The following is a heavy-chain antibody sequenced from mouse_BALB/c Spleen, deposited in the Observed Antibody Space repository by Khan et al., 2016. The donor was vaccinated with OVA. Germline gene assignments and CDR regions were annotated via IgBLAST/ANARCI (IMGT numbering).Heavy chain of an antibody. CDR1: GFNIKDYY. V-gene: IGHV14-4*02. D-gene: IGHD1-1*01. Sequence: VQLQQSGAELVRSGASVKLSCTASGFNIKDYYMHWVKQRPEQGLEWIGWIDPENGDTEYAPKFQGKATMTADTSSNTAYLQLSSLTSEDTVVYYCNPFYGSSYDAMDYWGQGTSVTVSS. CDR3: NPFYGSSYDAMDY. CDR2: IDPENGDT. J-gene: IGHJ4*01.